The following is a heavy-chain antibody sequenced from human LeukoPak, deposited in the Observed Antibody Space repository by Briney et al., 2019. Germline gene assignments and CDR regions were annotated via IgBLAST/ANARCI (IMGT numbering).Heavy chain of an antibody. V-gene: IGHV3-30-3*01. CDR1: GFTFSSYA. CDR3: ARDLSVVVVAATLDY. J-gene: IGHJ4*02. D-gene: IGHD2-15*01. Sequence: GGSLRLSCAASGFTFSSYAMHWVRQAPGKGLEWVAVISYDGSNKYYADSVKGRFTISRDNSKNPLFLQMNSLRADDTAVYYCARDLSVVVVAATLDYWGQGTLVTVSS. CDR2: ISYDGSNK.